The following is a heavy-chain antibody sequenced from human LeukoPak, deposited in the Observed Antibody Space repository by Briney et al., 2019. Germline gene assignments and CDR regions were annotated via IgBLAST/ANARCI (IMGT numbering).Heavy chain of an antibody. J-gene: IGHJ4*02. V-gene: IGHV4-39*01. CDR3: ASAPYSSSWS. Sequence: PSETLSLTCTVSGGSISSSSYHWVWIRQPPGKGLEWIGSIHYYGNTYYNPSLKSRVTMSVDTSKNQFSLMLTSVTAADTAVYYCASAPYSSSWSWGQGTLVTVSS. CDR2: IHYYGNT. D-gene: IGHD6-13*01. CDR1: GGSISSSSYH.